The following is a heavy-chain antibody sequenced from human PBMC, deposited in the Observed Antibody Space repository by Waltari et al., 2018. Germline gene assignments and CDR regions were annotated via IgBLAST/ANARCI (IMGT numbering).Heavy chain of an antibody. D-gene: IGHD3-3*01. CDR2: IYHSGST. Sequence: QVQLQESGPGLVKPSETLSLTCVAPGYSTRSGYYWGWIRQPPGKGLGRIGSIYHSGSTYYNPSLKSRVTISVDTSKNQFSLKLSSVNAADTAVYYCARHGTRITMTSSFEYWGQGTLVTVSS. V-gene: IGHV4-38-2*01. CDR1: GYSTRSGYY. J-gene: IGHJ4*02. CDR3: ARHGTRITMTSSFEY.